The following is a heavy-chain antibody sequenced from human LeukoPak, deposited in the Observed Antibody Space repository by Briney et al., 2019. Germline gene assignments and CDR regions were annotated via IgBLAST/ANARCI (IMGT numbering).Heavy chain of an antibody. D-gene: IGHD5-12*01. CDR1: GFSFSSSS. J-gene: IGHJ4*02. V-gene: IGHV3-48*04. Sequence: GGSLRLSCAASGFSFSSSSMNWVREAPGKGLEWVSYISSSGSTIYYADSVKGRFTISRDNAKNSLYLQMNSLRAEDTAVYYCARGSYTSGSDYWGQGTLVTVSS. CDR2: ISSSGSTI. CDR3: ARGSYTSGSDY.